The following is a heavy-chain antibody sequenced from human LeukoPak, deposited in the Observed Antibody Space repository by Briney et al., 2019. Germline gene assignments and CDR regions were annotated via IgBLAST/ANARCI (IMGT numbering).Heavy chain of an antibody. V-gene: IGHV1-69*04. J-gene: IGHJ5*02. CDR1: GGTFSSYA. D-gene: IGHD6-13*01. Sequence: ASVKVSCKASGGTFSSYAISWVRRAPGQGLEWMGRIIPILGIANYAQKFQGRVTITADKSTSTAYMELSSLRSEDTAVYYCARGGGDIAAAGFDPWGQGTLVTVSS. CDR3: ARGGGDIAAAGFDP. CDR2: IIPILGIA.